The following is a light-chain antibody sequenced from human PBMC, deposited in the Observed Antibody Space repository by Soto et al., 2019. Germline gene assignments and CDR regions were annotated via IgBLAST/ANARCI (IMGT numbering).Light chain of an antibody. J-gene: IGLJ2*01. Sequence: NFMLTQPHSVSECPGKTVTISCTRSSGSIATNSVQWYQQRPGSAPTVILFEDNQRPSGVPDRFSGSIDSSSNSAALTISGVKTEDEADYYCQSYDTSNPHVIFGGGTELTLL. CDR1: SGSIATNS. CDR2: EDN. CDR3: QSYDTSNPHVI. V-gene: IGLV6-57*04.